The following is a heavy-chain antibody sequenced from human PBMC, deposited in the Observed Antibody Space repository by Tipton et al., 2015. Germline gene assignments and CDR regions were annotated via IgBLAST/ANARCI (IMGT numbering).Heavy chain of an antibody. CDR3: AIGSKSSFFDY. CDR2: VSHTGGT. CDR1: GGSISSSNYY. V-gene: IGHV4-61*05. Sequence: GLVKPSGTLSLTCSVSGGSISSSNYYWTWIRQPPGKGLEWIGYVSHTGGTKNNPSLKSRVTISIDTSKNQFSLNLRSVTAADTAVYYCAIGSKSSFFDYWGQGTLVTVSS. D-gene: IGHD3-10*01. J-gene: IGHJ4*02.